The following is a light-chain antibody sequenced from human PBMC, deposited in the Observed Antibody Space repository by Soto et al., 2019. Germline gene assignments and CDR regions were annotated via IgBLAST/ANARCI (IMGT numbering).Light chain of an antibody. CDR1: NSNIGNNY. Sequence: QSVLTQPPSVSAAPGQKVTISCSGSNSNIGNNYVSWYQQLPGTAPKLLIYDNNKRPSGIPDRFSGSKSGTSATLGITGLQTGDEADYYYGAWDDSLSAVFGGGTKLTVL. J-gene: IGLJ2*01. CDR3: GAWDDSLSAV. CDR2: DNN. V-gene: IGLV1-51*01.